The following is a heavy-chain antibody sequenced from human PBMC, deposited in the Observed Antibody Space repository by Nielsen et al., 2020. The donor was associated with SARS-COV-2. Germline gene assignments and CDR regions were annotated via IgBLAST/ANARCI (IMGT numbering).Heavy chain of an antibody. CDR1: GFTFDDYA. CDR3: AKDMGPVIWYFDL. J-gene: IGHJ2*01. V-gene: IGHV3-9*01. D-gene: IGHD3-10*01. CDR2: ISWNSGSI. Sequence: SLKISCAGSGFTFDDYAMHWVRQAPGKGLEWVSGISWNSGSIGYADSVKGRFTISRDNAKNSLYLQMNSLRAEDTALYYCAKDMGPVIWYFDLWGRGTLVTVSS.